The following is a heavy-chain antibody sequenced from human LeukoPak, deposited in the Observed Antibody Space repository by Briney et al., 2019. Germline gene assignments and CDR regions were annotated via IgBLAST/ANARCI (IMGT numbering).Heavy chain of an antibody. CDR1: GYSFTNYD. Sequence: ASAKVSCKASGYSFTNYDINWVRQAPGQGLEWMGWMNPNSGNTAYAQKFQGRVTMTRNTSISTAYMELSSLKSEDTAVYFCARADYDTSASTRKQIDYWGQGTLVTVSS. D-gene: IGHD3-22*01. J-gene: IGHJ4*02. CDR2: MNPNSGNT. V-gene: IGHV1-8*01. CDR3: ARADYDTSASTRKQIDY.